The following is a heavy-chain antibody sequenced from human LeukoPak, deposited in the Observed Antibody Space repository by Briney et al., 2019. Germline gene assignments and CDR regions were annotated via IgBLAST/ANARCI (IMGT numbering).Heavy chain of an antibody. CDR1: GGSISSYY. CDR2: IYYSGGT. D-gene: IGHD5-24*01. Sequence: PSETLSLTCTVSGGSISSYYWSWIRQPPGKGLEWIGYIYYSGGTNYNPSLKGRVTISVDTSKNQFSLKLSSVTAADTAVYYCARLRDGYNRPFDYWGQGTLVTVSS. CDR3: ARLRDGYNRPFDY. J-gene: IGHJ4*02. V-gene: IGHV4-59*08.